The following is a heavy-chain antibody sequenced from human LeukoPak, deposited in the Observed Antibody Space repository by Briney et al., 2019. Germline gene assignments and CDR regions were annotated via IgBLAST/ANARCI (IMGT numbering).Heavy chain of an antibody. D-gene: IGHD3-22*01. Sequence: GESLKISCKGSGYSFTSYWIGWVRQMPGKGLGWMGIIYPGDSDTRYSPSFQGQVTISADKSISTAYLQWSSLKASDTAMYYCARSTAYYYDSSGGNFDYWGQGTLVTVSS. J-gene: IGHJ4*02. V-gene: IGHV5-51*01. CDR3: ARSTAYYYDSSGGNFDY. CDR2: IYPGDSDT. CDR1: GYSFTSYW.